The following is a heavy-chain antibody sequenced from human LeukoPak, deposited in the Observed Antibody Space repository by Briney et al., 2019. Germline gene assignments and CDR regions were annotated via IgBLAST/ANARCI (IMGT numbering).Heavy chain of an antibody. J-gene: IGHJ4*02. CDR2: IYSGGTT. D-gene: IGHD6-13*01. Sequence: PGGSLRLSCAASGFTVSNNFMSWVRQAPGKGLEWVSLIYSGGTTYYADSVEGRFTISRDNSKNTLYLQMNSLRDEDTAVYYCARARGVAAAVVDYWGQGTLVTASS. CDR3: ARARGVAAAVVDY. CDR1: GFTVSNNF. V-gene: IGHV3-66*01.